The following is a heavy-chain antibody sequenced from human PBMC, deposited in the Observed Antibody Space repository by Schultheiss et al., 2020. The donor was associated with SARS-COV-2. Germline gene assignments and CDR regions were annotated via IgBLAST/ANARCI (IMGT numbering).Heavy chain of an antibody. J-gene: IGHJ4*02. V-gene: IGHV4-39*01. Sequence: GSLRLSCTVSGGSISSSSYYWGWIRQPPGKGLEWIGSIYYSGSTYYNPSLKSRVTISVDTSKNQFSLKLSSVTAADTAVYYCARHTGASPLGVVVPAGFDYWGQGTLVTVSS. CDR3: ARHTGASPLGVVVPAGFDY. CDR1: GGSISSSSYY. CDR2: IYYSGST. D-gene: IGHD2-2*01.